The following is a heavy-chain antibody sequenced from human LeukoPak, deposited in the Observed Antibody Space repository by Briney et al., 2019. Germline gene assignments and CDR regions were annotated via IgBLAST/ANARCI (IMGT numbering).Heavy chain of an antibody. V-gene: IGHV3-20*04. CDR2: INWNGGST. J-gene: IGHJ6*03. CDR1: GFPLSSYA. D-gene: IGHD6-13*01. CDR3: ARGFSSSWYGYYYYYYMDV. Sequence: GGSLRLSCAVSGFPLSSYAMSWVRQAPGKGLEWVSGINWNGGSTGYADSVKGRFTISRDNAKNSLYLQMNSLRAEDTAVYYCARGFSSSWYGYYYYYYMDVWGKGTTVTVSS.